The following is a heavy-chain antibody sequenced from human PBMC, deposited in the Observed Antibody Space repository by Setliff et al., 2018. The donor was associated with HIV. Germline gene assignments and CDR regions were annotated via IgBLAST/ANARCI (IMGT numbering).Heavy chain of an antibody. CDR1: GDSIGTGTHY. D-gene: IGHD3-10*01. V-gene: IGHV4-39*01. CDR3: SRLYGSGHYFAFDF. J-gene: IGHJ4*02. Sequence: SETLSLTCNVSGDSIGTGTHYWAWIRQPPGKGLEWIGSLSGHSSTYYTKSLRGRVTISADTSKNQFSLRLSSVTALDTAVYYCSRLYGSGHYFAFDFWGQGALVTVSS. CDR2: LSGHSST.